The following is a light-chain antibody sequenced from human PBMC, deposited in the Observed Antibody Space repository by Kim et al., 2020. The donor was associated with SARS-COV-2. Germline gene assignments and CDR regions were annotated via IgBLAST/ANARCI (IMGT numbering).Light chain of an antibody. CDR2: DAT. CDR3: LQSKDGRPLT. V-gene: IGKV3-15*01. CDR1: HTTNNW. Sequence: SPGDSATLSGSASHTTNNWLAGYLQTPGQPPRPLIYDATTRATGVPARFIGCVSATDCTLSLCSPQSEKFAVYFFLQSKDGRPLTFGQGTKVDIK. J-gene: IGKJ1*01.